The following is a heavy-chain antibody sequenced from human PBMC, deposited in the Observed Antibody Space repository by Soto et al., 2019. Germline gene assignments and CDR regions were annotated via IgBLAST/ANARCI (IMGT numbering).Heavy chain of an antibody. Sequence: SETLSLTCTVSGVSISSYYWSWIRQPPGKGLEWIGYIYYSGSTNYNPSLKSRVTISVDTSKNQFSLKLSSVTAADTAVYYCARHASIAVAVLFDYWGQGTLVTVSS. D-gene: IGHD6-19*01. CDR2: IYYSGST. CDR1: GVSISSYY. CDR3: ARHASIAVAVLFDY. J-gene: IGHJ4*02. V-gene: IGHV4-59*08.